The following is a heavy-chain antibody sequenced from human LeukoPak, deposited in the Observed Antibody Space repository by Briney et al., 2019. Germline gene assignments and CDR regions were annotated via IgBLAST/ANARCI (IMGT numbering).Heavy chain of an antibody. CDR1: GFTFDDYA. V-gene: IGHV3-43*02. Sequence: QPGGSLRLSCAASGFTFDDYAMHWVRQAPGKGLEWVSLISGDGGSTYFADSVKGRFTISRDNSKNSLYLQMNSLRTEDTALYYCAKDLFSGTVATPYFSYYGKDVWGQGTTVTVSS. CDR3: AKDLFSGTVATPYFSYYGKDV. J-gene: IGHJ6*02. CDR2: ISGDGGST. D-gene: IGHD6-19*01.